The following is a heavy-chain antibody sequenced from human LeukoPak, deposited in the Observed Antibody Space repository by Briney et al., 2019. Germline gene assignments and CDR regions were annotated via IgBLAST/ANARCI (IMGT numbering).Heavy chain of an antibody. CDR1: GFTFSDYH. Sequence: GGSLRLSCAASGFTFSDYHMSWIRQAPGKGLEWVAVIWYDGSNKYYADSVKGRFTISRDNSKNTLYLQMNSLRAEDTAVYYCARRQTYFDYWGQGTLVTVSS. CDR3: ARRQTYFDY. CDR2: IWYDGSNK. V-gene: IGHV3-33*08. J-gene: IGHJ4*02.